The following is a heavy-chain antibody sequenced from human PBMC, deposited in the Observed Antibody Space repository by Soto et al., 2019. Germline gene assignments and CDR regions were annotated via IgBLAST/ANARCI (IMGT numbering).Heavy chain of an antibody. D-gene: IGHD6-13*01. CDR2: IYYSGST. J-gene: IGHJ5*02. V-gene: IGHV4-39*01. CDR1: GGSISSSSYY. CDR3: ARPHAIAAAGTGSYNWFDP. Sequence: SETLSLTCTVSGGSISSSSYYWGWIRQPPGKGLEWIGSIYYSGSTYYNPSLKSRVTISVDTSKNQFSLKLSSVTAADTAVYYCARPHAIAAAGTGSYNWFDPWGQGTLVTVSS.